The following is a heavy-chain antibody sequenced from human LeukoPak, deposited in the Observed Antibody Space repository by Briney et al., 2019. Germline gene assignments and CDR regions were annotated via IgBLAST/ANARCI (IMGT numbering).Heavy chain of an antibody. J-gene: IGHJ5*02. CDR3: ARVERWQQTRAAWFDP. CDR2: ISGSGGST. Sequence: PGGSLRLSCAASGFTFSSYGMSWVRQAPGKGLEWVSAISGSGGSTYYADSVKGRFTISRDNSKNTLYLQMNSLRAEDTAVYYCARVERWQQTRAAWFDPWGQGTLVTVSS. CDR1: GFTFSSYG. V-gene: IGHV3-23*01. D-gene: IGHD5-24*01.